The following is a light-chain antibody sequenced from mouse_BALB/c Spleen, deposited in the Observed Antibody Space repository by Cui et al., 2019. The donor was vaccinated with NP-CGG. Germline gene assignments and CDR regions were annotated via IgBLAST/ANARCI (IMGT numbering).Light chain of an antibody. Sequence: QVVVTKELAPTTSPGETVTLTCRSSTGAVTTSNYANWVQEKPDHLFTGLIGGTNNRTPGVPARFSGSLIGDKAALTITGAQTEDEAIYFCALWYSNHWVFGGGTKLTVL. CDR2: GTN. CDR1: TGAVTTSNY. J-gene: IGLJ1*01. CDR3: ALWYSNHWV. V-gene: IGLV1*01.